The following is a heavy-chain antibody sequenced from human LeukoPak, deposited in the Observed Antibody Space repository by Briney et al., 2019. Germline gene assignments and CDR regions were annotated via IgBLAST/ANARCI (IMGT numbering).Heavy chain of an antibody. J-gene: IGHJ4*02. CDR1: GYTFTGYY. Sequence: ASVKVSCKASGYTFTGYYMHWVRQAPGQGLEWMGRINPNSGGTNYAQKFQGRVTMTRDTSISTAYMELSRLRSDDTAVYYCARAARIVVVPAALFYWGQGTLATVSS. CDR2: INPNSGGT. CDR3: ARAARIVVVPAALFY. V-gene: IGHV1-2*06. D-gene: IGHD2-2*01.